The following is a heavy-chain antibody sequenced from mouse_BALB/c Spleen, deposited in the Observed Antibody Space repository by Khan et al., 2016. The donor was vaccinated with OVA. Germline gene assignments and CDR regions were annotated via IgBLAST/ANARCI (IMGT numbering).Heavy chain of an antibody. V-gene: IGHV1-77*01. CDR2: ISPGSGDT. Sequence: QVQLQQSGAELARPGASVKLSCKASGYTFTDYYINWVKQRTGQGLEWIGEISPGSGDTYYNEKFKGKATLTADKSSSTVYMQLSSLTAEASAVYIGARRHYFGATCAYWGQGTLVTVSA. J-gene: IGHJ3*01. D-gene: IGHD1-2*01. CDR1: GYTFTDYY. CDR3: ARRHYFGATCAY.